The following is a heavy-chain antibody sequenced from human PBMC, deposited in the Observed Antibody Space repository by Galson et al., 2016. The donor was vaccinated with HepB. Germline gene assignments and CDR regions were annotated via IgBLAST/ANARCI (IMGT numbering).Heavy chain of an antibody. Sequence: SLRLSCAASGFTFSSYWMHWVRQAPGKGLVWVSRINSDGSSTSYADSVKGRFTISRDNAKNTLYLQMNSLRAEDTAVYHCARGLRAGYYWSFDVWGQGTTVTVSS. V-gene: IGHV3-74*01. J-gene: IGHJ6*02. CDR3: ARGLRAGYYWSFDV. CDR1: GFTFSSYW. CDR2: INSDGSST. D-gene: IGHD1-26*01.